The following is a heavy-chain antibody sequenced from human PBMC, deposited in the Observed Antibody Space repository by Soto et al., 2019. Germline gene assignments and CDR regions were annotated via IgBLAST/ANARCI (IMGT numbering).Heavy chain of an antibody. CDR3: ARDGKDY. J-gene: IGHJ4*02. D-gene: IGHD1-26*01. Sequence: ASVKVSCKASGGTFSSYAISWVRQAPGQGLEWMGWINPNSGGTNYAQKFQGRVTMTRDTSISTAYMELSRLRSDDTAVYYCARDGKDYWGQGTLVTVSS. CDR1: GGTFSSYA. CDR2: INPNSGGT. V-gene: IGHV1-2*02.